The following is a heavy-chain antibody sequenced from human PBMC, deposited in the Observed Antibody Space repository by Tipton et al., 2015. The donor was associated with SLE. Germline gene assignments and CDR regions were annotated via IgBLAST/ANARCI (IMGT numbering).Heavy chain of an antibody. J-gene: IGHJ4*02. Sequence: TLSLTCTVSGGSISSYYWSWIRQPAGKGLEWIGRVYTSGSTNYNPSLKSRVTMSVDTSKNQFSLKLTSVTVADTAVYYCARAIGRGSYGSYWGQGTLVTVSS. V-gene: IGHV4-4*07. CDR3: ARAIGRGSYGSY. CDR2: VYTSGST. D-gene: IGHD5-18*01. CDR1: GGSISSYY.